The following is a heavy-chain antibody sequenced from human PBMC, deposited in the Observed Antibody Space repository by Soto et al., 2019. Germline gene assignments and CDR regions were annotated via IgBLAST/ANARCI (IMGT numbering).Heavy chain of an antibody. D-gene: IGHD5-12*01. V-gene: IGHV1-2*02. CDR2: INPNTGGS. CDR1: GYTFSGHY. Sequence: ASVKVSCKASGYTFSGHYIHWVRQAPGQGLEWMGWINPNTGGSNYAEKFKGRITMTRDTSILTTHMRLNRLTSDDTAVYYCARDLIVAGPDNYGMDAWGQGTTVTVSS. CDR3: ARDLIVAGPDNYGMDA. J-gene: IGHJ6*02.